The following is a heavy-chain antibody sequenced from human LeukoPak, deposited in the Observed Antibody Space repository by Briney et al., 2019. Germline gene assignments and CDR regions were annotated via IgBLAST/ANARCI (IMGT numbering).Heavy chain of an antibody. D-gene: IGHD6-13*01. J-gene: IGHJ4*02. CDR1: GFTSSSYA. V-gene: IGHV3-30*04. CDR3: ARLEQQLNFDY. CDR2: ISYDGSNK. Sequence: GRTLRLSCAASGFTSSSYAMHWVRQAPGKGLEWVAVISYDGSNKYYADSVKGRFTISRDNSKNTLYLQMNSLRAEDTAVYYCARLEQQLNFDYWGQGTLVTVSS.